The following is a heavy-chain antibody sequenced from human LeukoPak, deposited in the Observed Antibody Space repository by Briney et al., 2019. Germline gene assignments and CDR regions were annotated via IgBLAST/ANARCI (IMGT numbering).Heavy chain of an antibody. D-gene: IGHD3-10*01. CDR1: GGSISSSSYY. Sequence: SETLSLTCTVSGGSISSSSYYWGWIRQPPGKGLEWIGSIYYSGSTYYNPSLKSRVTISVDTSKNQFSLKLSSVTAADTAVYYCARRLITMVRGVMPPNAFDIWGQGTMVTASS. V-gene: IGHV4-39*01. CDR3: ARRLITMVRGVMPPNAFDI. J-gene: IGHJ3*02. CDR2: IYYSGST.